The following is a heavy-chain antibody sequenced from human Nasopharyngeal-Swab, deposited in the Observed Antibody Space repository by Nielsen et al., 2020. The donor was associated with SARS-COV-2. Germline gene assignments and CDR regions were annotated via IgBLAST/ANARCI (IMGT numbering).Heavy chain of an antibody. CDR1: GFTFSSYS. J-gene: IGHJ4*02. V-gene: IGHV3-48*04. D-gene: IGHD6-13*01. CDR2: ISSSSSTI. Sequence: GGSLRLSCAASGFTFSSYSMNWVRQAPGKGLEWVSYISSSSSTIYYADSVKGRFTISRDNAKNSLYLQMNSLRAEDTAVYYCARDKGAAAGDADFDYWGQGTLVTVSS. CDR3: ARDKGAAAGDADFDY.